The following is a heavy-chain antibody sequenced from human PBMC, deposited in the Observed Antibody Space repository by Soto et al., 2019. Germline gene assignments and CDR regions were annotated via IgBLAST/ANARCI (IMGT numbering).Heavy chain of an antibody. J-gene: IGHJ4*02. V-gene: IGHV3-49*03. CDR2: IRSKAYGGTT. CDR3: TRDHRHLDY. Sequence: GRSLRLSYTASGFTFGDYAMNWFRQAPGKGLEWVGFIRSKAYGGTTENAASVKGRFTISRDDSKSIAYLQMNSLKTEDTAVYYCTRDHRHLDYWGQGTLVTVSS. CDR1: GFTFGDYA.